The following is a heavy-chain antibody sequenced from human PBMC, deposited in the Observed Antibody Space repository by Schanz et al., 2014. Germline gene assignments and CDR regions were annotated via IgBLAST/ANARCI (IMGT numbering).Heavy chain of an antibody. CDR2: INQDGSDK. CDR1: GFTFGTFW. V-gene: IGHV3-7*01. D-gene: IGHD6-19*01. CDR3: ARLWGSAWHSPNHDSFDT. Sequence: EVQLVESGGGLLQPGGSLRLSCAASGFTFGTFWMSWVRQAPGKGLEWVANINQDGSDKSYVDSVKGRFTISRDNAKNTLYLQMNSLRAEDTAVYYCARLWGSAWHSPNHDSFDTWGQGTLVTVSS. J-gene: IGHJ5*02.